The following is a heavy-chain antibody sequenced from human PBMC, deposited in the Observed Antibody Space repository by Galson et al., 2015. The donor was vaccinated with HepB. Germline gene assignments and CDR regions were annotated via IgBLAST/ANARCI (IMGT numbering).Heavy chain of an antibody. D-gene: IGHD6-19*01. V-gene: IGHV2-70*01. CDR1: GFSLTTGGMC. CDR2: IDWDDAK. CDR3: ARSYSSAWSRNGGYES. J-gene: IGHJ5*02. Sequence: PALVKPTQTLTLTCTFSGFSLTTGGMCVSWIRQSPGKALEWLALIDWDDAKYYSTSLKTRLTISRDTSKNQVVLTMTNMDPVDTATYFCARSYSSAWSRNGGYESWGQGTQVTVSS.